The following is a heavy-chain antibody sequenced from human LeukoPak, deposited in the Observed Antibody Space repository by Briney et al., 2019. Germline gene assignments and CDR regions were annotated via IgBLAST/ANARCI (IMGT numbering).Heavy chain of an antibody. Sequence: SGKLSCKASGGIFASYTISWVRQAPGQRREWLGRIIPILGIANYAQKFQGRVTITADKSTSTAYMELSSLRSEDTAVYYCSRDSGYYSVDACDIWGYGTMVTVSS. V-gene: IGHV1-69*02. CDR2: IIPILGIA. D-gene: IGHD3-22*01. CDR1: GGIFASYT. CDR3: SRDSGYYSVDACDI. J-gene: IGHJ3*02.